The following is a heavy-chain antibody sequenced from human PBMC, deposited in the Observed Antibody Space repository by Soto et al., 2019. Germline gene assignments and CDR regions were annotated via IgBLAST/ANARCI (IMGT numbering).Heavy chain of an antibody. D-gene: IGHD3-3*01. J-gene: IGHJ6*02. CDR3: AREGVLRFLEWLSDPYYYGMDV. CDR2: MNPNSGNT. Sequence: ASVKVACKASGYPFTSYDINWGRQATGQGLEWMGWMNPNSGNTGYAQKFQGRVTITRDTSASTAYMELSSLRSEDAAVYYCAREGVLRFLEWLSDPYYYGMDVWGQGTTVTVSS. V-gene: IGHV1-8*01. CDR1: GYPFTSYD.